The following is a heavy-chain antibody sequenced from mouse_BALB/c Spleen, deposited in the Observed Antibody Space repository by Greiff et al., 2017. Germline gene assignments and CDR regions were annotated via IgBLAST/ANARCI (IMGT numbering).Heavy chain of an antibody. D-gene: IGHD2-4*01. CDR3: TRAGDYDGAMDY. CDR1: GFTFSSYT. CDR2: ISSGGSYT. Sequence: EVHLVESGGGLVKPGGSLKLSCAASGFTFSSYTMSWVRQTPEKRLEWVATISSGGSYTYYPDSVKGRFTISRDNAKNTLYLQMSSLKSEDTAMYYCTRAGDYDGAMDYWGQGTSVTVSS. V-gene: IGHV5-6-4*01. J-gene: IGHJ4*01.